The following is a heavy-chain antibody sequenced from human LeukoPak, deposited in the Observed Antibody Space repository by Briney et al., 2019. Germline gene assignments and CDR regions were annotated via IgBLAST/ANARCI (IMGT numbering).Heavy chain of an antibody. CDR2: IYYSGST. J-gene: IGHJ4*02. CDR3: ARSERVAVAGPAFDY. CDR1: GGSISSSSYY. V-gene: IGHV4-39*07. D-gene: IGHD6-19*01. Sequence: PSETLSLTCTVSGGSISSSSYYWGWIRQPPGKGLEWIGSIYYSGSTYYNPSLKSRVTISVDTSKNQFSLKLSSVTAADTAVYYCARSERVAVAGPAFDYWGQGTLVTVSS.